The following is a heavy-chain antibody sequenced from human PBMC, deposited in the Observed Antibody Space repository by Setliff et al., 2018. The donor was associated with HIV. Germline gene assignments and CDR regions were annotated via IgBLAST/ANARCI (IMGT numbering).Heavy chain of an antibody. Sequence: ASETLSLTCTVSGGSMSSYYWSWIRQPPGKGLEWTGYIFYSGNTNYNPSLKSRVTISVDTSKNQFSLKLSSVAAADTAVYYCARSQETSVAATEIWGQGTMVTVSS. J-gene: IGHJ3*02. CDR1: GGSMSSYY. CDR2: IFYSGNT. CDR3: ARSQETSVAATEI. V-gene: IGHV4-59*08. D-gene: IGHD2-15*01.